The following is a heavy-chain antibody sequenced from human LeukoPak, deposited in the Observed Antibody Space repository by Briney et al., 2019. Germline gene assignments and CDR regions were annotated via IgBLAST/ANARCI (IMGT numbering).Heavy chain of an antibody. CDR3: ALRGYYYDSSGYSYWFDP. Sequence: GASVKVSCKASGYTFTSYGISWVRQAPGQGLEWMGWISAYNGNTNYAQKLQGRVTMTTDTSTSTAYMELRSLRSDDTAVYYCALRGYYYDSSGYSYWFDPWGQGTLVTVSS. CDR2: ISAYNGNT. V-gene: IGHV1-18*01. D-gene: IGHD3-22*01. J-gene: IGHJ5*02. CDR1: GYTFTSYG.